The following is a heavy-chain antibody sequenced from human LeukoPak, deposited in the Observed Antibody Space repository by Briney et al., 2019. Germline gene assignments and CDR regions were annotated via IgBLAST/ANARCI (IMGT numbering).Heavy chain of an antibody. Sequence: SETLSLTCTVSGGSISSYYWSWIRQPPGKGLEWIGYIYYSGSTNYNPSLKSRVTISVDTSKNQFSLKLSSVTAADTAVYYCARDLNDDYGGNPIGYWGQGTLVTVSS. D-gene: IGHD4-23*01. J-gene: IGHJ4*02. CDR3: ARDLNDDYGGNPIGY. V-gene: IGHV4-59*12. CDR1: GGSISSYY. CDR2: IYYSGST.